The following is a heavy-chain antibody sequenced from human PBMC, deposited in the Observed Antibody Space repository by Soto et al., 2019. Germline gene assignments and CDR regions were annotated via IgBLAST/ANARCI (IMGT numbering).Heavy chain of an antibody. D-gene: IGHD5-12*01. Sequence: EVQLVESGGGLVQPGRSLRLSCAASGFTFDDYAMHWVRQAPGKGLEWVSGISWNSGRIGYAVSVKGRFTISRDNAKNSLYLQMNSLRAEDTALYYCAKDTMATIVGAGFDYWGQGTLVTVSS. J-gene: IGHJ4*02. CDR3: AKDTMATIVGAGFDY. CDR1: GFTFDDYA. CDR2: ISWNSGRI. V-gene: IGHV3-9*01.